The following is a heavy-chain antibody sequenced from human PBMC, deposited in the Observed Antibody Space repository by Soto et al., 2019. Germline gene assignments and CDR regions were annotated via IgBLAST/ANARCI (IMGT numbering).Heavy chain of an antibody. Sequence: GASVKVSCKASGYTFTSYYMHWVRQAPGQGLEWMGIINPSDGSTSYAQKFQGRVTMTRDTSTSTAYMELSSLRSDDTAVYYCARDFVPGYTGYSDYWGQGTLVTVSS. CDR1: GYTFTSYY. CDR2: INPSDGST. J-gene: IGHJ4*02. V-gene: IGHV1-46*01. D-gene: IGHD5-12*01. CDR3: ARDFVPGYTGYSDY.